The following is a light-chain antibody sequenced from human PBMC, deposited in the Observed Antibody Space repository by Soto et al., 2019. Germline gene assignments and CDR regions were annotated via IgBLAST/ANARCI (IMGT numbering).Light chain of an antibody. CDR1: SSDVGSHNL. CDR3: SSYGGSRAV. V-gene: IGLV2-23*02. J-gene: IGLJ7*01. Sequence: QSALTQPASVSGSPGQSITISCTGTSSDVGSHNLVSWYQQHPGQAPKLMIYEVSKRPLGVSARFSASKSGNTASLTISGLQAEDEADYSCSSYGGSRAVFGGGTQLTVL. CDR2: EVS.